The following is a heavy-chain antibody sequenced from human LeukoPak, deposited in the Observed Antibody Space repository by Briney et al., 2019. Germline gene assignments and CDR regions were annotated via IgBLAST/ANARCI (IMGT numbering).Heavy chain of an antibody. CDR3: ARGFYGSGSQFDY. D-gene: IGHD3-10*01. CDR1: GGSISSGDYP. V-gene: IGHV4-30-2*01. CDR2: IFHTGHT. J-gene: IGHJ4*02. Sequence: SQSLSLTRAVSGGSISSGDYPWSWIRQPPGKGLEWIGYIFHTGHTSYNPSLKSRVTISVDMSKNQLSLKLSSVTAADTAVYYCARGFYGSGSQFDYWGQGTLVTVSS.